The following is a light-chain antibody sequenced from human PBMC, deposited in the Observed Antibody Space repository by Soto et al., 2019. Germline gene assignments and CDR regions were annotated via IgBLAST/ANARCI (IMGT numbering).Light chain of an antibody. J-gene: IGKJ4*01. CDR1: QSLLHSNGYNY. CDR2: LGS. CDR3: MQALQTPQLT. V-gene: IGKV2-28*01. Sequence: DIVMTQSPLSLPVTPGEPASISCRSSQSLLHSNGYNYLDWYLQKPGQSPQLLSYLGSNRASGVPDRFSGSGSGTDFTLKISRVDAEDVGVYYCMQALQTPQLTFGGGTKGEIK.